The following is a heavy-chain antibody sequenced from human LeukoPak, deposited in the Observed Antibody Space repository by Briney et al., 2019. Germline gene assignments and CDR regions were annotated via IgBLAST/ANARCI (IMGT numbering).Heavy chain of an antibody. CDR3: ARGIVMTSGPPHFDY. CDR2: INPINGAS. CDR1: GYRFSGYY. V-gene: IGHV1-2*02. J-gene: IGHJ4*02. D-gene: IGHD1-26*01. Sequence: ASVTVSCKASGYRFSGYYIYWVRQAPGQGLEWMGWINPINGASVYAEKFQGRATLSRDASITTVYMDLSGLTSDDTAVYFCARGIVMTSGPPHFDYWGQGTLVTVSS.